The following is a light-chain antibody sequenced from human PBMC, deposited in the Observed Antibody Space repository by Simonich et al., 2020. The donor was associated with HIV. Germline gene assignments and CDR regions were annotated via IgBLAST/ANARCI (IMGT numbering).Light chain of an antibody. J-gene: IGKJ1*01. CDR2: WAS. V-gene: IGKV4-1*01. CDR3: QQYYITPPT. Sequence: IVMTQSPDSLAVSRGERATLNCKSSQSVLYISNNKNYLVWYQQKPGQPPKLRIYWASTRESGVPDRVSGSGSGTDFTLTISSLQAEDVAVYYCQQYYITPPTFGQGTQVEIK. CDR1: QSVLYISNNKNY.